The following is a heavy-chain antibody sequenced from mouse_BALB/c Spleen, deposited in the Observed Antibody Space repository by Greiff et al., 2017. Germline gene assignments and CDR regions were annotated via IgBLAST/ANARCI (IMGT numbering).Heavy chain of an antibody. CDR3: ARHESYYDY. CDR2: ISSGGSYT. CDR1: GFTFSSYG. Sequence: EVMLVESGGGLVKPGGSLKLSCAASGFTFSSYGMSWVRQTPDKRLEWVATISSGGSYTYYPDSVKGRFTISRDNAKNTLYLQMSSLKSEDTAMYYCARHESYYDYWGQGTTLTVSS. V-gene: IGHV5-6*03. J-gene: IGHJ2*01. D-gene: IGHD2-12*01.